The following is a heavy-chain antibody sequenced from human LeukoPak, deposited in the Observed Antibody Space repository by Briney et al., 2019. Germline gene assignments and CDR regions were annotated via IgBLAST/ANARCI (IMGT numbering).Heavy chain of an antibody. V-gene: IGHV4-59*08. Sequence: SETLSLTCAVYGVSFSGYYWSWIRQPPGKGLEWIGYIYYSGSTNYNPSLKSRVTISVDTSKNQFSLKLSSVTAADTAVYYCARNHLGYCSGGSCYPDYWGQGTLVTVSS. CDR3: ARNHLGYCSGGSCYPDY. CDR1: GVSFSGYY. CDR2: IYYSGST. J-gene: IGHJ4*02. D-gene: IGHD2-15*01.